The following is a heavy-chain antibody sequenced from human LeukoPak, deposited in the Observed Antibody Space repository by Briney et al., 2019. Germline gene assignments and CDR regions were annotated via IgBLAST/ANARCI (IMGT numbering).Heavy chain of an antibody. Sequence: SVKVSCKASGGTFSSYAISWVRQAPGQGLEWMGGIIPIFGTANYVQKFQDRVTITADESTSTAYMELSSLRSEDTAVYYCARSPLRSGNSAFDYWGQGTLVTVSS. D-gene: IGHD4-23*01. CDR3: ARSPLRSGNSAFDY. J-gene: IGHJ4*02. CDR2: IIPIFGTA. V-gene: IGHV1-69*01. CDR1: GGTFSSYA.